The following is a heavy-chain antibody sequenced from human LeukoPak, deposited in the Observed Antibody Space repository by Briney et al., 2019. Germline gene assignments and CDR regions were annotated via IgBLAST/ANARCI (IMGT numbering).Heavy chain of an antibody. Sequence: PSETLSLTCAVYGGSFSGYYWSWIRQPPGKGLEWIGEINHSGSTNYNPSLKSRVTISVDTSKNQFSLKLSSVTAADPAVYYCARVGEVSSSSFFDYWGQGTLVTVSS. CDR3: ARVGEVSSSSFFDY. D-gene: IGHD6-6*01. CDR2: INHSGST. V-gene: IGHV4-34*01. CDR1: GGSFSGYY. J-gene: IGHJ4*02.